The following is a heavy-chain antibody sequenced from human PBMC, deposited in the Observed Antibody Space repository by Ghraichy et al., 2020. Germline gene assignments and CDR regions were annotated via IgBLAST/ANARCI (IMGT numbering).Heavy chain of an antibody. CDR2: ISSSSSYT. Sequence: GGSLRLSCAASGFTFSEYYMSWIRQAPGKGLEWVSYISSSSSYTNYADSVKGRFTISRDNAKNSLSLQMNSLRAEDTAVYYCAGPRIHHDDDYWGQGTLVIVSP. D-gene: IGHD5-18*01. CDR3: AGPRIHHDDDY. J-gene: IGHJ4*02. V-gene: IGHV3-11*06. CDR1: GFTFSEYY.